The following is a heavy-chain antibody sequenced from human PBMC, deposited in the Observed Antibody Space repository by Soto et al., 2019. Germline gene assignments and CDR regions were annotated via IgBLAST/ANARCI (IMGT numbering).Heavy chain of an antibody. J-gene: IGHJ4*02. V-gene: IGHV3-9*01. D-gene: IGHD6-13*01. Sequence: GGSLRLSCAASGFTFDDYAMHWVRQAPGKGLEWVSGISWNSGSIGYADSVKGRFTISRDNAKNSLYLQMNSLRAEDTALYYCAKDGDQQQLNHFDYWGQGTLVTVSS. CDR3: AKDGDQQQLNHFDY. CDR1: GFTFDDYA. CDR2: ISWNSGSI.